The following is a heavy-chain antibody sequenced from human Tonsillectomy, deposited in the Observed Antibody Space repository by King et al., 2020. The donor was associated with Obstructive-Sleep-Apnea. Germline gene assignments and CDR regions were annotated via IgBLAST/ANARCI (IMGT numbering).Heavy chain of an antibody. CDR2: ISYDGSNK. D-gene: IGHD3-3*01. V-gene: IGHV3-30*04. CDR1: GFTFSSYA. CDR3: ARGYDFWSGYRHNWFDP. Sequence: VKLVESGGGVVQPGRSLRLSCAASGFTFSSYAMHWVRQAPGKGLEWVAVISYDGSNKYYADSVKGRFTISRDNSKNTLYLQMNSLRAEDTAVYYCARGYDFWSGYRHNWFDPWGQGTLVTVSS. J-gene: IGHJ5*02.